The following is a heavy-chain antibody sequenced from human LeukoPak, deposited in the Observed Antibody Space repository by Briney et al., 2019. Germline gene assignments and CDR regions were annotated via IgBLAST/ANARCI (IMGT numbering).Heavy chain of an antibody. V-gene: IGHV1-2*02. CDR1: GYTFTGYY. CDR3: ATGVASAFTY. Sequence: ASVKVSCKASGYTFTGYYIHWVRQAPGQGLEWMAFVNPDSGGSYSAPKFQGRVTMTRDTSISTAAMELNWLTSDGTAVYYCATGVASAFTYWGQGTLVTVSS. D-gene: IGHD3-3*01. J-gene: IGHJ4*02. CDR2: VNPDSGGS.